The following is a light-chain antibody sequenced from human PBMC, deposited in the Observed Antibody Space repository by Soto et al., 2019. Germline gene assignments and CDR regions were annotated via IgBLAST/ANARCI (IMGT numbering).Light chain of an antibody. CDR1: QSISIT. J-gene: IGKJ4*01. Sequence: EIVMTQSPATLSVSPGERATLSCRASQSISITLAWYQQKPGQAPRLLIYGASTRATDIPARFSGSGSGTEFTLTISGQQSENFAVYYGQQYNNWPRTFGGGTKVEI. V-gene: IGKV3-15*01. CDR2: GAS. CDR3: QQYNNWPRT.